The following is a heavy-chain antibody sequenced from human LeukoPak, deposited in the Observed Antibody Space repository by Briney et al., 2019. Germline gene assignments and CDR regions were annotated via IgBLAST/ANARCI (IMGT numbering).Heavy chain of an antibody. CDR1: GFTFSSYA. D-gene: IGHD6-19*01. Sequence: PGGSLRLSCAASGFTFSSYAMSWVRQAPGKGLEWVSSISGSGITTYYADSVKGRFTISRDNSKNTLYLQMNSLRAEDTAVYYCAKHSSSGNYYFDYWGQGTLVTVSS. V-gene: IGHV3-23*01. CDR2: ISGSGITT. CDR3: AKHSSSGNYYFDY. J-gene: IGHJ4*02.